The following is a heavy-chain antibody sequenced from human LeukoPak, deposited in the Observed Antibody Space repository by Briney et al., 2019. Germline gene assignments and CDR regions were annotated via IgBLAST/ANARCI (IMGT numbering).Heavy chain of an antibody. D-gene: IGHD3-16*01. V-gene: IGHV3-23*01. J-gene: IGHJ4*02. Sequence: GGSLRLSCAASGFTFSSYAMSWVRLAPGKGLEWVSAISGSGDSTYYADSVKGRFTISRDNSKNTLHLQMNSLRAGDTAVYYCAKTPLRGGLTVFDYWGQGTLVTVSS. CDR1: GFTFSSYA. CDR3: AKTPLRGGLTVFDY. CDR2: ISGSGDST.